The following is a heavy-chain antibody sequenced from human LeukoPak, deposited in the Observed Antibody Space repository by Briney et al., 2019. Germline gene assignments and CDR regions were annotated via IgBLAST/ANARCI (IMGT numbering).Heavy chain of an antibody. CDR2: IYPGDSDS. CDR1: GYSFTSYW. J-gene: IGHJ3*02. D-gene: IGHD3-10*01. Sequence: GESLKISCKGSGYSFTSYWIGWVRQMPGKGLGWMGIIYPGDSDSRYSPSFQGQVTISADKSISTAYLQWSSLKASDTAMYYCAKGRGSGSRYDAFDIWGQGTMVTVSS. CDR3: AKGRGSGSRYDAFDI. V-gene: IGHV5-51*01.